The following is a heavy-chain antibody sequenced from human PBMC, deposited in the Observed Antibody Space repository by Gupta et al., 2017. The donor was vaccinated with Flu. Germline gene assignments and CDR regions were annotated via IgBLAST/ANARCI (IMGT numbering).Heavy chain of an antibody. CDR2: ISHGGST. D-gene: IGHD5-12*01. CDR1: GVSVSSDYL. Sequence: SLTCTVSGVSVSSDYLWSWVRQSPAKGLEWIGEISHGGSTNYNPSFKNRVTLSQDKSKNQFSLDMSPVTAADTAVYFCTRGNSGTILDWGQGTLISVSS. CDR3: TRGNSGTILD. V-gene: IGHV4-4*01. J-gene: IGHJ4*02.